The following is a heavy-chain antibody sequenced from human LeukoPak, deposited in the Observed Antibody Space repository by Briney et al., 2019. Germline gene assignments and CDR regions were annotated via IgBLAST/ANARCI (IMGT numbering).Heavy chain of an antibody. CDR3: ARCLVGATYLDY. CDR2: IYYSGST. V-gene: IGHV4-39*01. Sequence: KASETLSLACTVSGGSISSSSYYWGWLRQPPGKGLEWIVSIYYSGSTYYNPSLKSRVTISVDTSKNQFSLKLSSVTAADTAVYYCARCLVGATYLDYWGQGTLVTVSS. D-gene: IGHD1-26*01. CDR1: GGSISSSSYY. J-gene: IGHJ4*02.